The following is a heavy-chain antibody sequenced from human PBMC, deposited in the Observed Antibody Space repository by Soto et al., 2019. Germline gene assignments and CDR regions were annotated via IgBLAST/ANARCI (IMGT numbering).Heavy chain of an antibody. CDR2: INHSGST. CDR1: GGSFSGYY. J-gene: IGHJ4*02. CDR3: ARGPTAEKVDS. V-gene: IGHV4-34*01. Sequence: SETLSLTCAVYGGSFSGYYWSWIRQPPGKGLEWIGEINHSGSTNYNPSLKSRVTISVDTSKNQFSLKLSSVTAADTAVYYCARGPTAEKVDSWGQGILVTVSS.